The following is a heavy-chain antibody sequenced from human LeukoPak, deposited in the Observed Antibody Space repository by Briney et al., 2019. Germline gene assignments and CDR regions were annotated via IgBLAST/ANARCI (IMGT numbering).Heavy chain of an antibody. CDR2: IVVGSGNT. J-gene: IGHJ4*02. Sequence: SVKVSCKASGFTFTSSAVQWVRQARGQRLEWIGWIVVGSGNTNYAQKFQERVTITRDMSTSTAYMELSSLRSEDTAVYYCAAYYYDSSGYFLGVDYWGQGTLVTVSS. D-gene: IGHD3-22*01. CDR1: GFTFTSSA. V-gene: IGHV1-58*01. CDR3: AAYYYDSSGYFLGVDY.